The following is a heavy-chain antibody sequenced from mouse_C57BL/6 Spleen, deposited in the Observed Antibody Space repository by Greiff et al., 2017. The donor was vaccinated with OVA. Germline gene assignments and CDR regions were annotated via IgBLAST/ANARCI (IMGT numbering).Heavy chain of an antibody. D-gene: IGHD2-2*01. Sequence: QVQLQQSGPELVKPGASVKISCKASGYTFTDYYINWVKQRPGQGLEWIGWIFPGSGSTYYNEKFKGKATLTVDKSSSTAYMLLSSLTSEDSAVYFCARDEGSSMVTTRRLAYWGQGTLVTVSA. CDR2: IFPGSGST. CDR1: GYTFTDYY. V-gene: IGHV1-75*01. J-gene: IGHJ3*01. CDR3: ARDEGSSMVTTRRLAY.